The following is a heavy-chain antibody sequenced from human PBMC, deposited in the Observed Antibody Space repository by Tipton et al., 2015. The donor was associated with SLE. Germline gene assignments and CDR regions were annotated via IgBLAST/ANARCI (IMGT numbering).Heavy chain of an antibody. J-gene: IGHJ6*03. Sequence: SLRLSCAASGFTFSDYAMNWVRLAPGKGLEWVSTINDISRTYDADSVKGRFTISRDNSKKLLHLHMNSLRGEDTAIYYCARDWCSSTSCYGYYYMDVWGKGTTVTVSS. CDR2: INDISRT. CDR3: ARDWCSSTSCYGYYYMDV. D-gene: IGHD2-2*01. CDR1: GFTFSDYA. V-gene: IGHV3-23*01.